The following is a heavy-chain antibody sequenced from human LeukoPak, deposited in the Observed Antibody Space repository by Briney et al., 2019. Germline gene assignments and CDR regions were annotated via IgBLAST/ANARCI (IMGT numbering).Heavy chain of an antibody. CDR3: ISYQLLGNY. J-gene: IGHJ4*02. CDR1: GFTFSGPA. CDR2: IRSKANSYAT. V-gene: IGHV3-73*01. D-gene: IGHD2-2*01. Sequence: GGSLKLSCAASGFTFSGPAMHWVRQASGKGLEWVGRIRSKANSYATAYAASVKGRFTISRDDSKNTAYLQMNSLKTEDTAVYYCISYQLLGNYWGQGTLVTVSS.